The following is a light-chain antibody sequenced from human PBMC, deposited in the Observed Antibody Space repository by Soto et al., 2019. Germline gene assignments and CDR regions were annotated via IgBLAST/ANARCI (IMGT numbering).Light chain of an antibody. Sequence: DIVMTRSALYLPVNSGAPASISSRSTQSLLSSNGYKYVDWYLQKPGQSTQLLIYLGSNRASGVPDRFSGSGSGTDVTLSITSVEAEEVGVDHCMQALQAPPTCGQGTKVDIK. V-gene: IGKV2-28*01. CDR2: LGS. CDR1: QSLLSSNGYKY. J-gene: IGKJ1*01. CDR3: MQALQAPPT.